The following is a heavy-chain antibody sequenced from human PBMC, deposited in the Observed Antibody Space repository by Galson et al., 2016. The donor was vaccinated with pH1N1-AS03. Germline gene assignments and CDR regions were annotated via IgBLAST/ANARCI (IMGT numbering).Heavy chain of an antibody. CDR1: GFTFGDYP. CDR2: IRSKTYGGKT. V-gene: IGHV3-49*03. Sequence: SLRLSCAASGFTFGDYPLTWFRQAPGKGLEWVGFIRSKTYGGKTEYAASVKGRFTISRDDSKSIAYLQMNSLKTEDTAVYYCARARTSPGSLAGVGFDIWGQGTMVTVSS. CDR3: ARARTSPGSLAGVGFDI. J-gene: IGHJ3*02.